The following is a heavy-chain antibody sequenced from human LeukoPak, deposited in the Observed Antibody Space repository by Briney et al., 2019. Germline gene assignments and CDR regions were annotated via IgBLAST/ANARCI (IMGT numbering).Heavy chain of an antibody. CDR3: AKDHYYGSGSSSDLDY. D-gene: IGHD3-10*01. CDR1: TFTLSSFA. J-gene: IGHJ4*02. CDR2: IWYGGSTK. Sequence: PGGSLRLSCAASTFTLSSFAMHWVRQAPGKGLEWVSFIWYGGSTKHYADSVKGRFAISRDNSKDTLYLQMNSLRAEDTAVYYCAKDHYYGSGSSSDLDYWGQGTLVTVSS. V-gene: IGHV3-30*02.